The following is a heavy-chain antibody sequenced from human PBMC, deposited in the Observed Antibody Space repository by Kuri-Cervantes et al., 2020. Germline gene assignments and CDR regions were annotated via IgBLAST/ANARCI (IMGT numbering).Heavy chain of an antibody. CDR3: ARGGVVVVAATPY. J-gene: IGHJ4*02. V-gene: IGHV3-9*01. D-gene: IGHD2-15*01. CDR1: GFTFDDYA. CDR2: ISWNSGSI. Sequence: GGSLRLSCAASGFTFDDYAMHWVRQAPGKGLEWVSGISWNSGSIGYADSMKGRFTISRDNAKNSLYLQMNSLRAEDTAVYYCARGGVVVVAATPYWGQGTLVTVSS.